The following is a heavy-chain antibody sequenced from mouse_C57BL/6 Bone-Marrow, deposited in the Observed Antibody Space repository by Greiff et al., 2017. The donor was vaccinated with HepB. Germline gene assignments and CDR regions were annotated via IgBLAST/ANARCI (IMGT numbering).Heavy chain of an antibody. Sequence: VQLQESGAELVKPGASVKLSCKASGYTFTEYTIHWVKQRSGQGLEWIGWFYPGSGSIKYNEKFKDKATLTADKSSSTVYMELSRLTSEDSAVYFCARHEDDYYGSSFYFDYWGQGTTLTVSS. CDR3: ARHEDDYYGSSFYFDY. CDR2: FYPGSGSI. J-gene: IGHJ2*01. V-gene: IGHV1-62-2*01. D-gene: IGHD1-1*01. CDR1: GYTFTEYT.